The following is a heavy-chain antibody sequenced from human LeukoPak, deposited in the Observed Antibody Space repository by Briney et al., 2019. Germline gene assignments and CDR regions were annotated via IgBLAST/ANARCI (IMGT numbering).Heavy chain of an antibody. CDR2: IKQDGSEK. CDR3: TKPSRIGYFDSSAH. Sequence: GGSLRLSCAASGFTFSSYWMSWVRQAPGKGLEWAANIKQDGSEKSYVDSVKGRFTISRDNAKNSLDLQMNSLRAEDTAVYYCTKPSRIGYFDSSAHWGQGTLVTVSS. V-gene: IGHV3-7*01. J-gene: IGHJ4*02. D-gene: IGHD3-22*01. CDR1: GFTFSSYW.